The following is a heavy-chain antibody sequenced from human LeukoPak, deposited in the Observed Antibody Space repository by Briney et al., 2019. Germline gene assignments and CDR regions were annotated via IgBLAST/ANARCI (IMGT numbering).Heavy chain of an antibody. CDR2: IYYSGST. Sequence: SETLSLTCTVSGGSISSSSYYWGWIRQPPGKGLEWIGSIYYSGSTYYNPSLKSRVTISVDTSKNQFSLKLSSVTAADTAVYYCARKVTYYYDSSGYPPTGFDPWGQGTLVTVSS. CDR1: GGSISSSSYY. V-gene: IGHV4-39*01. J-gene: IGHJ5*02. CDR3: ARKVTYYYDSSGYPPTGFDP. D-gene: IGHD3-22*01.